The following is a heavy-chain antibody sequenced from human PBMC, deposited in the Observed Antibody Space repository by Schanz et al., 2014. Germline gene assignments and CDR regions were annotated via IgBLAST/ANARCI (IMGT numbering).Heavy chain of an antibody. D-gene: IGHD2-2*01. J-gene: IGHJ4*02. Sequence: QVQLVESGGGVVQPGGSLRLSCVASGVNLTTHGVHWVRQAPGKGLEWVSFIRFDGTNKHYADAVKGRFTISRDKSKNTITMEMKSVRDEDTAIYYYAKDRCSSTSCHGILDSWGQGTVVTVSS. V-gene: IGHV3-30*02. CDR3: AKDRCSSTSCHGILDS. CDR1: GVNLTTHG. CDR2: IRFDGTNK.